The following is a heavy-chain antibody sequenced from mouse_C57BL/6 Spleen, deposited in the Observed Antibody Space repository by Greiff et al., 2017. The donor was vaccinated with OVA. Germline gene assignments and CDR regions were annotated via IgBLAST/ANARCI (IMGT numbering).Heavy chain of an antibody. Sequence: VQLQESGAELARPGASVKLSCKASGYTFTSYGISWVKQRTGQGLEWIGEIYPRSGNTYYNEKFKGKATLTADKSSSTAYMELRSLTSEDSAVYFCAREDDGYCFDYWGQGTTLTVSS. CDR3: AREDDGYCFDY. D-gene: IGHD2-3*01. V-gene: IGHV1-81*01. CDR1: GYTFTSYG. J-gene: IGHJ2*01. CDR2: IYPRSGNT.